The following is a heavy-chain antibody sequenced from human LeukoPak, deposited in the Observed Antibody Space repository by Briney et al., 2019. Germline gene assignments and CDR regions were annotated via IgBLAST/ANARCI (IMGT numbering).Heavy chain of an antibody. V-gene: IGHV4-39*07. D-gene: IGHD6-13*01. Sequence: PSETLSLTCTVSGGSVSSSSYYWGWIRQPPGKGLEWIGSIYYSGSTYYNPSLKSRVTISVDTSKNQFSLKLSSVTAADTAVYYCARGNRDWYSSTRGFDPWGQGTLVTVSS. CDR3: ARGNRDWYSSTRGFDP. CDR2: IYYSGST. J-gene: IGHJ5*02. CDR1: GGSVSSSSYY.